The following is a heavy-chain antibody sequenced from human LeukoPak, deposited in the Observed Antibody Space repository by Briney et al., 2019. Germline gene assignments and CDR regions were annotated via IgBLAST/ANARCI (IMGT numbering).Heavy chain of an antibody. V-gene: IGHV3-53*01. CDR1: GXTVSSNY. Sequence: GGSLRLSCAASGXTVSSNYMSWVRQAPGRGLEWVSSIYSGGSTYYAGSVKGRFTISRDNSKNTLYLQMNSLGAEDTAVYYCARDRIAAAGTYFDYWGQGTLVTVSS. J-gene: IGHJ4*02. D-gene: IGHD6-13*01. CDR3: ARDRIAAAGTYFDY. CDR2: IYSGGST.